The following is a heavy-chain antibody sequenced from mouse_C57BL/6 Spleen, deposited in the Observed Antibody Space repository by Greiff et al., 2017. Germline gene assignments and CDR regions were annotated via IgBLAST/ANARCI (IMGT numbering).Heavy chain of an antibody. V-gene: IGHV7-3*01. D-gene: IGHD1-1*01. CDR1: GFTFTDYY. J-gene: IGHJ2*01. CDR2: ISNKANGYTT. Sequence: DVMLVESGGGLVQPGGSLSLSCAASGFTFTDYYMSWVRQPPGKALEWFGFISNKANGYTTEYSASVKGRFTISRDNSPSILYLQMNALRAEDSATYYCARYEWNYYGSGPYFDYWGQGTTLTVSS. CDR3: ARYEWNYYGSGPYFDY.